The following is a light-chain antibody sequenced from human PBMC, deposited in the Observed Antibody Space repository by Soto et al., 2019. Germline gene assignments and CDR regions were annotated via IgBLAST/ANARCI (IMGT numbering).Light chain of an antibody. CDR2: DVT. V-gene: IGLV2-11*01. CDR1: SSDVGNYNY. CDR3: CSYAGSSSWV. J-gene: IGLJ3*02. Sequence: QSVLTQPRSVSGSPGQSVTISCTGTSSDVGNYNYVSWYQQHPGKAPKLMIYDVTKRPSGVPDRFSGSKSGNTASLTISGLQADDEADYYCCSYAGSSSWVFGGGTKVTVL.